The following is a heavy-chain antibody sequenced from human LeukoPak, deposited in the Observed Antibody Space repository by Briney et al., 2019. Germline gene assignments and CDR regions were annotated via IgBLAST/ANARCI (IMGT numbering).Heavy chain of an antibody. CDR3: ARVNRYSGYDFDQ. D-gene: IGHD5-12*01. CDR1: GFPFSSYY. Sequence: GGSLRLSCAASGFPFSSYYMSWVRQAPGKGLEWVANINQGGSEKYYVESVKDRFTISRDNAKNSLYLQMSSLRAEDTAVYYYARVNRYSGYDFDQWGQGTLVTVSS. J-gene: IGHJ5*02. V-gene: IGHV3-7*01. CDR2: INQGGSEK.